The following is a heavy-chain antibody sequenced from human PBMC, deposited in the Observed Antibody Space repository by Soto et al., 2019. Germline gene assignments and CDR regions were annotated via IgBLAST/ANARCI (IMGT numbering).Heavy chain of an antibody. V-gene: IGHV1-18*01. CDR2: ISGFNGNT. CDR1: GYAFNFYG. D-gene: IGHD3-16*01. J-gene: IGHJ4*02. Sequence: ASVKVSCKASGYAFNFYGITWVRQAPGQGLEWMGWISGFNGNTNYAADLQGRVTMTTDTSTSTAYMELRGLRSDDTAVYYCARIGVSSGHESPDFDSWGQGTLVTVSS. CDR3: ARIGVSSGHESPDFDS.